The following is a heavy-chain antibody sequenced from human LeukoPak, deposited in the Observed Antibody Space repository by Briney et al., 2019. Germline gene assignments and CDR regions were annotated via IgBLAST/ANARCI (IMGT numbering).Heavy chain of an antibody. J-gene: IGHJ6*03. V-gene: IGHV3-30*02. CDR2: IRYDGSNK. CDR3: ARDDILTTSRGTYYYYMDV. CDR1: GFTFSSYG. Sequence: AGGSLRLSCAASGFTFSSYGMHWVRQAPGKGLEWVAFIRYDGSNKYYADSVKGRFTISRDNAKNSLYLQMNSLRAEDTAVYYCARDDILTTSRGTYYYYMDVWGKGTTVTVSS. D-gene: IGHD3-9*01.